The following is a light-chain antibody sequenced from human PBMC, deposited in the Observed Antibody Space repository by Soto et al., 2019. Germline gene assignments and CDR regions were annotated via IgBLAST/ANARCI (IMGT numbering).Light chain of an antibody. Sequence: EIVMTQSPATLSVSPGERATLSCRASQSVSSNLALYQQKPGQAPRLLIYGASTRATDIPASFSGCGPRTEYVRTISSLESDYFAVYYCQQYNNWWTFGQGTKVEIQ. CDR3: QQYNNWWT. J-gene: IGKJ1*01. V-gene: IGKV3-15*01. CDR1: QSVSSN. CDR2: GAS.